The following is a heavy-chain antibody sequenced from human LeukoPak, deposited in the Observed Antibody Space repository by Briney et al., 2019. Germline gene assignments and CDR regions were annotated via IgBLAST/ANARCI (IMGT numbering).Heavy chain of an antibody. J-gene: IGHJ4*02. CDR1: GGSISSYY. CDR2: IYTSGST. V-gene: IGHV4-4*07. CDR3: ARGGIAAAPPDY. D-gene: IGHD6-13*01. Sequence: TSETLSLTCTVSGGSISSYYWSWIRQPARKGLEWIGRIYTSGSTNYNPSLKSRVTISVDTSKNQFSLKLSSVTAADTAVYYCARGGIAAAPPDYWGQGTLVTVSS.